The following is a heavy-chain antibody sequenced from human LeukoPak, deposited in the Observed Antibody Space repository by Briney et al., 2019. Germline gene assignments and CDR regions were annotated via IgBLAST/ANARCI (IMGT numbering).Heavy chain of an antibody. CDR2: ISGSGANT. CDR3: RKEASQSYGRT. Sequence: PGGSLRLSCAASGFTFSSYAMSWVRQAPGKGLEWVSAISGSGANTYYTDSVKGRFTISRDNSNNALYLQMSRLRAEDTAVYYCRKEASQSYGRTWGQGTLVTVPS. D-gene: IGHD4-23*01. CDR1: GFTFSSYA. V-gene: IGHV3-23*01. J-gene: IGHJ1*01.